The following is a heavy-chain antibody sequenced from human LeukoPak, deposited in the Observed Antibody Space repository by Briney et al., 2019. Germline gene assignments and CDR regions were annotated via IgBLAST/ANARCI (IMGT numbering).Heavy chain of an antibody. CDR3: ARDISIAARPLDY. V-gene: IGHV1-18*01. CDR1: GYTFTSYG. J-gene: IGHJ4*02. D-gene: IGHD6-6*01. Sequence: GASVKVSCKASGYTFTSYGISWVRQAPGQGLEWMGRISAYNGNTNYAQKLQGRVTMTTGTSTSTAYMELRSLRAEDTAVYYCARDISIAARPLDYWGQGTLVTVSS. CDR2: ISAYNGNT.